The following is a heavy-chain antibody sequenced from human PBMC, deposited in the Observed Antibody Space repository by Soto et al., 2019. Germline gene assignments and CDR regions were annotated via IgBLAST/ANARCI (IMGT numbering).Heavy chain of an antibody. CDR2: ISSSGDST. Sequence: PGGSLRLSCAASGFTFGSYAMIWVRQAPGKGLGWVSTISSSGDSTYYADSVKGRFTVSRDNSMNTLYMQMNSLRAEDTAVYYCAKEGDVLMVYAILWFYGMDVWGQGTTVTVSS. D-gene: IGHD2-8*01. V-gene: IGHV3-23*01. CDR1: GFTFGSYA. CDR3: AKEGDVLMVYAILWFYGMDV. J-gene: IGHJ6*02.